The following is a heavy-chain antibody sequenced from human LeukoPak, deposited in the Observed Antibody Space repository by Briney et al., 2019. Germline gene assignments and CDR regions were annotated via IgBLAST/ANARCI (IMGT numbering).Heavy chain of an antibody. CDR3: ARGRVLLRYFDWLSP. Sequence: ASVKVSCKASGYTFTSYDINWVRQATGQGLEWMGWMNPNSGNTGYAQKFQGRVTMTRNTSISTAYMELSSLRSEDTAVYYCARGRVLLRYFDWLSPWGQGTLVTVSS. J-gene: IGHJ5*02. D-gene: IGHD3-9*01. V-gene: IGHV1-8*01. CDR2: MNPNSGNT. CDR1: GYTFTSYD.